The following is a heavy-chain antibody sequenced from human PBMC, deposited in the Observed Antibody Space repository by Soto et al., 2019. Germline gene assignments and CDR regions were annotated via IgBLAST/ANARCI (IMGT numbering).Heavy chain of an antibody. J-gene: IGHJ4*02. CDR1: GGSFTINNW. V-gene: IGHV4-4*02. Sequence: SETLSLTCAVSGGSFTINNWWTWVRQPPGQGLEWIGEIYRTGSTNYNPSLKSRVTISLDKSENQFSLKVTSLTAADTAVYYCASRDPGTSVDYWGQGTLVTVSS. D-gene: IGHD1-7*01. CDR2: IYRTGST. CDR3: ASRDPGTSVDY.